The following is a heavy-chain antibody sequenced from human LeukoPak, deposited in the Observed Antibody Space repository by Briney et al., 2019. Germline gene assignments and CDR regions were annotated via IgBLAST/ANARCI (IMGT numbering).Heavy chain of an antibody. CDR2: IWFDGSKK. CDR3: ARDPGTTYFYFDS. CDR1: GFIFSSYG. D-gene: IGHD1-1*01. J-gene: IGHJ4*02. Sequence: PGGSLRLSCVASGFIFSSYGMHWVRQAPGKGLEWVAVIWFDGSKKYYADSVKGRFTISRDDSQNTLSLQMNSLRAEDTAVYYCARDPGTTYFYFDSWGQGTLVTVSS. V-gene: IGHV3-33*01.